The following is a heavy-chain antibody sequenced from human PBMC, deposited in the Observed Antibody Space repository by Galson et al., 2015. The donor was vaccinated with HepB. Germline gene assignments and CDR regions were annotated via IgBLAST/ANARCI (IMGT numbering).Heavy chain of an antibody. D-gene: IGHD5-18*01. J-gene: IGHJ4*02. CDR2: IYAGGST. CDR3: ASDKDTSLLSPLYY. CDR1: GFTVSTSY. V-gene: IGHV3-53*01. Sequence: SLRLSCAVSGFTVSTSYMSWVRQAPGKGLEWVSVIYAGGSTYYADSVKGRFTISRDDSKNTLYLQMNSLRAEDTAVYYCASDKDTSLLSPLYYCGQGTLVSVSS.